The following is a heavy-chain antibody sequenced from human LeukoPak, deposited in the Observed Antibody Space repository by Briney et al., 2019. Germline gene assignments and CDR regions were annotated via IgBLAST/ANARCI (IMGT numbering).Heavy chain of an antibody. Sequence: PSETLSLTRTVSGGSLSSYYWSWIRQPARKGLEWMGRIYSSGSTNYNPSLKSRVTMSVDTSKNQFTLKMSSVTASDTAVYYCARLIKKVVNIYGQSFDYWGQGTLVTVSS. CDR1: GGSLSSYY. D-gene: IGHD5-18*01. CDR2: IYSSGST. CDR3: ARLIKKVVNIYGQSFDY. J-gene: IGHJ4*02. V-gene: IGHV4-4*07.